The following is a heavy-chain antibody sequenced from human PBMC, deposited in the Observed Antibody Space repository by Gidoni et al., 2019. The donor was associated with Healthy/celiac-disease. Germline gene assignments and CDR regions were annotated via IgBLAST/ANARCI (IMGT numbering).Heavy chain of an antibody. D-gene: IGHD6-19*01. CDR3: ARLGIAVAGTAGSYYGMDV. CDR1: GGSFSGYY. V-gene: IGHV4-34*01. CDR2: INHSGST. J-gene: IGHJ6*02. Sequence: QVQLQQWGAGLLTPSETLSLTCAVYGGSFSGYYWSWIRQPPGKGLECIGEINHSGSTNYNPSLKSRVTISVDTSKNQFSLKLSSVTAADTAVYYCARLGIAVAGTAGSYYGMDVWGQGTTVTVSS.